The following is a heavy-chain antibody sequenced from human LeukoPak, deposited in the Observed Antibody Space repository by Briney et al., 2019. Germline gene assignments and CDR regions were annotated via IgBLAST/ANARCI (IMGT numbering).Heavy chain of an antibody. Sequence: PSDTLSLTCTVSGGSISSYYWSWIRQPPGKGLEWIGYIYYSGSTNYNPSLKSRVTISVDTSKNQFSLKLSSVTAADTAVYYCARQGKRITMVRGALRYGMDVWGQGTTVTVSS. CDR2: IYYSGST. J-gene: IGHJ6*02. V-gene: IGHV4-59*08. D-gene: IGHD3-10*01. CDR3: ARQGKRITMVRGALRYGMDV. CDR1: GGSISSYY.